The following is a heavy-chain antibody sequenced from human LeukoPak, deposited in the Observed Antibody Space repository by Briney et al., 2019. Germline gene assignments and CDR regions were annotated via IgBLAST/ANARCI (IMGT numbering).Heavy chain of an antibody. CDR1: GYTFTNYA. Sequence: GASVKVSCKGSGYTFTNYAVHWVRQAPGQGLEWMGWINPNSGGTNYAQKFQGWVTMTRDTSISTAYMELSRLRSDDTAVYYCARDISPWWVNYYYGMDVWGQGTTVTVSS. CDR2: INPNSGGT. D-gene: IGHD2-15*01. CDR3: ARDISPWWVNYYYGMDV. J-gene: IGHJ6*02. V-gene: IGHV1-2*04.